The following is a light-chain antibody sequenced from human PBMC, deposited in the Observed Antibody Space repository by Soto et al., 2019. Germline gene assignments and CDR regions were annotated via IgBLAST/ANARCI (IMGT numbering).Light chain of an antibody. V-gene: IGKV1-39*01. Sequence: DIQMTQSPSSLSASVGDRVTITCRAGQVIGTSLNWYQQKPGKAPKLLIYAASSLQSGVPSRFSGSGSGTDFTLTICSLRPEDRATCSGQQRTTWTICQRTKVDIK. CDR3: QQRTTWT. J-gene: IGKJ1*01. CDR2: AAS. CDR1: QVIGTS.